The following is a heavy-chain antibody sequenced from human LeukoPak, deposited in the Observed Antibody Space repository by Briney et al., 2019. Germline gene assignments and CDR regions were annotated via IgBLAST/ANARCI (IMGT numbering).Heavy chain of an antibody. V-gene: IGHV3-20*04. CDR2: INWNGGST. Sequence: GGSLRLSCAASGFTFDDYGMSWVRQAPGKGLEWVSGINWNGGSTGYADSVKGRFTISRDNAKNSLYLQMNSLRAEDTAVYYCARSYCSSTSCADLNWFDPWGQGTLVTVSS. CDR3: ARSYCSSTSCADLNWFDP. CDR1: GFTFDDYG. J-gene: IGHJ5*02. D-gene: IGHD2-2*01.